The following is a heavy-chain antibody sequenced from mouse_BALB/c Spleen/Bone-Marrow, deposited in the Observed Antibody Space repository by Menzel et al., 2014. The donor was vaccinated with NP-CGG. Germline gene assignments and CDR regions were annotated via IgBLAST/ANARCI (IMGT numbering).Heavy chain of an antibody. CDR1: GFTFSDYY. D-gene: IGHD2-12*01. Sequence: EVKVVESGGGLVKPGGSLKLSCAASGFTFSDYYMYWVRQTPEKRLEWVATISDGGSYTYYPDSVKGRFTISRDNAKNILFLQMSSLKSEDTAMYYCARDYDYAMDYWGQGTSVTVSS. V-gene: IGHV5-4*02. CDR3: ARDYDYAMDY. J-gene: IGHJ4*01. CDR2: ISDGGSYT.